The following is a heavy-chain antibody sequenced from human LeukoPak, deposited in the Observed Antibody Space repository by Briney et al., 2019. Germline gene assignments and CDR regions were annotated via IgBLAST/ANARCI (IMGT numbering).Heavy chain of an antibody. Sequence: SVKVSCKASGGTFSSYAVSWVRQAPGQGLEWMGRIIPIFGTANYAQKFQGRVTITTDESTSTAYMELSSLRSEDTAVHYCAREDYYDSSGSRLYNWFDPWGQGTLVTVSS. CDR3: AREDYYDSSGSRLYNWFDP. D-gene: IGHD3-22*01. J-gene: IGHJ5*02. CDR2: IIPIFGTA. CDR1: GGTFSSYA. V-gene: IGHV1-69*05.